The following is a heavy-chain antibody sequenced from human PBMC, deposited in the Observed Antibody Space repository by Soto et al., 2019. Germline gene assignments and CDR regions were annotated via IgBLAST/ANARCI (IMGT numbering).Heavy chain of an antibody. CDR1: VGSISNANDY. V-gene: IGHV4-31*03. D-gene: IGHD3-3*01. Sequence: PSETLSLTCTVSVGSISNANDYWSWIRHHPGKGLEWIGYIYYTGTTYYSPSLESRVAISVDTSQNQFSLKLGAVTAADTAMYYCAREINDFWSGFSYYFDSWGPGTLVTVSS. J-gene: IGHJ4*02. CDR2: IYYTGTT. CDR3: AREINDFWSGFSYYFDS.